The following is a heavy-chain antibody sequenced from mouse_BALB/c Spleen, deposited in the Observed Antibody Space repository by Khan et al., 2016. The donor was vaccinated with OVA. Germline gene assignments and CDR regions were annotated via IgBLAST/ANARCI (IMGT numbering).Heavy chain of an antibody. D-gene: IGHD4-1*01. J-gene: IGHJ3*01. V-gene: IGHV5-6*01. CDR2: ISSAGDYN. CDR1: GFTCSSYG. Sequence: EVQLVESGGDLVKPGGSLKLSCAASGFTCSSYGMSWVRQTPDKRLEWVATISSAGDYNFYPDNMKGRFNISRDNAKNTLYLQRSSLRSEDTAIFDCASHLTGWFPYWGQGTLLTVSA. CDR3: ASHLTGWFPY.